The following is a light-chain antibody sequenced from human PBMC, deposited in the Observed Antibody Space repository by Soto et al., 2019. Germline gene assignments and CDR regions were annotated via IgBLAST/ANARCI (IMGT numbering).Light chain of an antibody. CDR3: QQYNNWPPYT. V-gene: IGKV3D-15*01. Sequence: PGERATVSCRASQSVGSNLAWYQQKPGQAPRLLIYGASTRASGIPARFTGSGSGTEFTLTISSLQSGDFALYYCQQYNNWPPYTFGQGTNLDIK. CDR2: GAS. J-gene: IGKJ2*01. CDR1: QSVGSN.